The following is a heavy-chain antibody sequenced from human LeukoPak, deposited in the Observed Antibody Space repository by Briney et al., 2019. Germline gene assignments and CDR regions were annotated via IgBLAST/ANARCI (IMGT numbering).Heavy chain of an antibody. Sequence: ARSLRLSCAASGFTFDDYAMHWVRQAPGKGLEWVSGISGNSGSIGYADSVKGRFTISGDSAKNSLYLQMNSLRAEETALYYCAKGQPYSSGSPWGQGTLVTVSS. V-gene: IGHV3-9*01. CDR1: GFTFDDYA. D-gene: IGHD6-19*01. CDR2: ISGNSGSI. CDR3: AKGQPYSSGSP. J-gene: IGHJ5*02.